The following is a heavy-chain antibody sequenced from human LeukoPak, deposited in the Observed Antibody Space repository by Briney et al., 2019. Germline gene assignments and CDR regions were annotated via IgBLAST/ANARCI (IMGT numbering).Heavy chain of an antibody. D-gene: IGHD3-16*01. CDR3: ARPDAGGVAAFDAFDI. CDR1: GGSISSSSYY. V-gene: IGHV4-39*01. Sequence: SETLSLTCTVSGGSISSSSYYWGWIRQPPGKGLEWIGSIYYSGSTYYNPSLKSRVTISVDTSKNQFSLKLSSVTAADTALYYCARPDAGGVAAFDAFDIWGQGTMVTVSS. CDR2: IYYSGST. J-gene: IGHJ3*02.